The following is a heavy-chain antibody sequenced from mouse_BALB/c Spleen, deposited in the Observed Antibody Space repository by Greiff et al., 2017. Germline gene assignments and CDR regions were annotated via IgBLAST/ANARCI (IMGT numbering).Heavy chain of an antibody. V-gene: IGHV5-4*02. CDR2: ISDGGSYT. CDR1: GFTFSDYY. CDR3: ARVYDYDGLDY. J-gene: IGHJ4*01. D-gene: IGHD2-4*01. Sequence: EVQGVESGGGLVKPGGSLKLSCAASGFTFSDYYMYWVRQTPEKRLEWVATISDGGSYTYYPDSVKGRFTISRDNAKNNLYLQMSSLKSEDTAMYYCARVYDYDGLDYWGQGTSVTVSS.